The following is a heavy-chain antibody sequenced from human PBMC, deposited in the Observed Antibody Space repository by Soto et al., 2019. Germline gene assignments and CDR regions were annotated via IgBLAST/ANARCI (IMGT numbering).Heavy chain of an antibody. CDR3: AHWYYYDSSGYYRYYFDY. D-gene: IGHD3-22*01. CDR2: IYWDDDK. CDR1: GFSLSTSGVG. J-gene: IGHJ4*02. V-gene: IGHV2-5*02. Sequence: QITLKESGPTLVKPTQTLTLTCTFSGFSLSTSGVGVGWIRQPPGKALEWLALIYWDDDKRYSPSLKSRLTITKDTSKNQVVLTMTNMDPVDTATDYCAHWYYYDSSGYYRYYFDYWGQGTLVTVSS.